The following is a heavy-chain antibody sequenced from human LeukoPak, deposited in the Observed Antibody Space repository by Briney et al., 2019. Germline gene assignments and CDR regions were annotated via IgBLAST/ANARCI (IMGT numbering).Heavy chain of an antibody. Sequence: GGSLRLSCAASGFTFSTFAMIWVRQPPGKGLEWVSSIFPSGGEIHYADSVKGRFTISRGISKNTLYLQMNSLRVDDTAVYYCVREKIFDNSGRFFAPWGQGTLVTVSS. V-gene: IGHV3-23*01. CDR1: GFTFSTFA. CDR3: VREKIFDNSGRFFAP. J-gene: IGHJ5*02. D-gene: IGHD3-22*01. CDR2: IFPSGGEI.